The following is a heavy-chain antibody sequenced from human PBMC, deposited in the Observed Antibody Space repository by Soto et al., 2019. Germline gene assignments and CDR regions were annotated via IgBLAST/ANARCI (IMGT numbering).Heavy chain of an antibody. CDR2: ISYDGSNK. V-gene: IGHV3-30*18. CDR1: GFTFSSYG. CDR3: AKDGGCSSTSCYSPYYFDY. Sequence: GGSLRLSCAASGFTFSSYGMHWVRQAPGKGLEWVAVISYDGSNKYYADSVKGRFTISRDNSKNTLCLQMNSLRAEDTAVYYCAKDGGCSSTSCYSPYYFDYWGQGTLVTVSS. D-gene: IGHD2-2*01. J-gene: IGHJ4*02.